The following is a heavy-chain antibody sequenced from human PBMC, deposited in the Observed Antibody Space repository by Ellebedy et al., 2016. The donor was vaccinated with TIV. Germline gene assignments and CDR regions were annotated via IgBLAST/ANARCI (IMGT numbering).Heavy chain of an antibody. CDR1: GFTFGCCA. D-gene: IGHD6-13*01. CDR3: AKLGGVLSWYADY. J-gene: IGHJ4*02. V-gene: IGHV3-23*01. Sequence: GESLKISCAASGFTFGCCAMSWVCQAPGKGLEWVSVISNGGDTTYADSVKGRFTISRDNSKNTLYLQMNSLRADDTAIYYCAKLGGVLSWYADYWGLGTLVTVSS. CDR2: ISNGGDTT.